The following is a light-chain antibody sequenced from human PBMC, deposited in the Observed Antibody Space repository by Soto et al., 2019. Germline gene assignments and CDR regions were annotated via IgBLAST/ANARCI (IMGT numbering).Light chain of an antibody. Sequence: QSALPQPSSLSVSPGQSITISCTGTSSDVGGYNFVSWYQQHPDKAPKLMIYDVTNRPSGVSNRFSGSKSGNTASLTISGLQAEDEADYYCSSYTSISTYVFGTGTKVTVL. CDR2: DVT. V-gene: IGLV2-14*01. CDR1: SSDVGGYNF. CDR3: SSYTSISTYV. J-gene: IGLJ1*01.